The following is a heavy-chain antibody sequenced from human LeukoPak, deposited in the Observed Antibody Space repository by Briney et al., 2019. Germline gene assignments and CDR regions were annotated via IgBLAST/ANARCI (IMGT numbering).Heavy chain of an antibody. V-gene: IGHV3-74*01. Sequence: GGSLRLSCAASGFTFNSYWMVWIRQAPGKGLVWVSCINPDGSWTLHADSVKGRFTISRDYAKNTVYLQMNSLRVEDTAMYYCARYEQRPGVTTSDPWSQGTLVTVSS. J-gene: IGHJ5*02. D-gene: IGHD6-25*01. CDR2: INPDGSWT. CDR1: GFTFNSYW. CDR3: ARYEQRPGVTTSDP.